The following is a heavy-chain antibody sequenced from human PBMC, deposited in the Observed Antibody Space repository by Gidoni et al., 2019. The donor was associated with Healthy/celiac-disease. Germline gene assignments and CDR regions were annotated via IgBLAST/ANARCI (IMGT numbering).Heavy chain of an antibody. CDR1: GFSLANARMG. CDR3: ARTIAVAEGVGVAFDI. CDR2: IFSNDEK. Sequence: QFTLKASGPVLAKPTETLTLTCTVSGFSLANARMGVRWIRQPPGKALEWLAHIFSNDEKSYSTPLKSRLTISKDTSKSQVVLTMTNMDPVDTATYYCARTIAVAEGVGVAFDIWGQGTMVTVSS. V-gene: IGHV2-26*01. J-gene: IGHJ3*02. D-gene: IGHD6-19*01.